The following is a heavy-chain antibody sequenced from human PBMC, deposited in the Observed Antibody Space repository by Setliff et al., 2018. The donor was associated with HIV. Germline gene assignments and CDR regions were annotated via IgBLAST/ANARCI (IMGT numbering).Heavy chain of an antibody. CDR1: GFTFSSYS. V-gene: IGHV3-48*02. J-gene: IGHJ4*02. CDR2: ISGNSGAV. CDR3: ARDRGGSYTPLNF. D-gene: IGHD1-26*01. Sequence: GGSLKISCAASGFTFSSYSMNWVRQAPGKGLEWVSFISGNSGAVTYADSVKGRFTISRDNARNSLYLQLNSLRDEDTAVYYCARDRGGSYTPLNFWGQGTLVTVSS.